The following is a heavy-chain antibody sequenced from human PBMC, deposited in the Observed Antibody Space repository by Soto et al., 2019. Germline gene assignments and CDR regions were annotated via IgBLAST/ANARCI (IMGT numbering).Heavy chain of an antibody. CDR1: GGSFSGYY. V-gene: IGHV4-34*01. CDR2: INHSGST. CDR3: ASHVLDGDYRIFDY. J-gene: IGHJ4*02. D-gene: IGHD4-17*01. Sequence: SETLSLTCAVYGGSFSGYYWSWIRQPPGKGLEWIGEINHSGSTNYNPSLKSRVTISVDTSKNQFSLKLSSVTAADTAVYYCASHVLDGDYRIFDYWGQGTLVTVSS.